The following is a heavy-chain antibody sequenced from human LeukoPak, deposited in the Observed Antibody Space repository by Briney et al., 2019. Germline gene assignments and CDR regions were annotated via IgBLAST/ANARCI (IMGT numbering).Heavy chain of an antibody. Sequence: SVKVSCKASGYTFTSYAISWVRQAPGQGLEWMGGIIPIFGTANYAQKFQGRVTITADESTSTAYMELSSPRSEDTAVYYCARENIVIRDFDYWGQGTLVTVSS. D-gene: IGHD2/OR15-2a*01. CDR2: IIPIFGTA. J-gene: IGHJ4*02. V-gene: IGHV1-69*13. CDR1: GYTFTSYA. CDR3: ARENIVIRDFDY.